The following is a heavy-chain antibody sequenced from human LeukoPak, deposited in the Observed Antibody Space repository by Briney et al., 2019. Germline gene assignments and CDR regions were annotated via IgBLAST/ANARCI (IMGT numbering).Heavy chain of an antibody. D-gene: IGHD3-16*01. CDR3: ADSPVHYGHYYFDY. V-gene: IGHV3-30*04. J-gene: IGHJ4*02. Sequence: GGSLRLSCAASGFTFSSYAMHWVRQAPGRGLEWVAVISYDGSNKYYADSVKGRFTISRDNSKNTLYLQMNSLRAEDTAVYYCADSPVHYGHYYFDYWGQGTLVTVSS. CDR2: ISYDGSNK. CDR1: GFTFSSYA.